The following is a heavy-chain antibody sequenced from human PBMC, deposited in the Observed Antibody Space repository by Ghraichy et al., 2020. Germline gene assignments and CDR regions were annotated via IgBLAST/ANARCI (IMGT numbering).Heavy chain of an antibody. CDR3: ARVIAAAGSYGMDV. V-gene: IGHV3-21*01. J-gene: IGHJ6*02. D-gene: IGHD6-13*01. Sequence: WGSLRLSCAASGFTFSSYSMNWVRQAPGKGLEWVSSISSSSSYIYYADSVQGRFTISRDNAKNSLYLQMNSLRAEDTAVYYCARVIAAAGSYGMDVWGQGTTVTVSS. CDR1: GFTFSSYS. CDR2: ISSSSSYI.